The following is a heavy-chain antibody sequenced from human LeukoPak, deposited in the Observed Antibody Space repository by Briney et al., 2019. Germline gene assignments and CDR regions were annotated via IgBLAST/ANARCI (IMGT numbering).Heavy chain of an antibody. D-gene: IGHD3-3*01. CDR1: GGSISNDY. J-gene: IGHJ6*03. V-gene: IGHV4-59*01. Sequence: SETLSLTCTVSGGSISNDYWSWIRQTPGKGLEWIGYVYYNGNTNYNPSLKSRAIISVATSKNQFSLKMRSVRAADTAVYYCAREKAGGSRYHDVRGGYRYSYYLDVWGTGTTVTVSS. CDR3: AREKAGGSRYHDVRGGYRYSYYLDV. CDR2: VYYNGNT.